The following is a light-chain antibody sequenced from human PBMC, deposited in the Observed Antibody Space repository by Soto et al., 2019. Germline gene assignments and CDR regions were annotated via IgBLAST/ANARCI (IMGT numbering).Light chain of an antibody. J-gene: IGLJ2*01. CDR1: STNVGVNP. CDR2: TND. Sequence: QSVLTQPPSTSGTPGQRVTISCSGSSTNVGVNPVNWYQQFPGTAPRLLIYTNDQRPSGVPGRFSGSKSGTTASLDISGLPSDDEADYYCAAWDDSLYGLVFGGGTKLTVL. V-gene: IGLV1-44*01. CDR3: AAWDDSLYGLV.